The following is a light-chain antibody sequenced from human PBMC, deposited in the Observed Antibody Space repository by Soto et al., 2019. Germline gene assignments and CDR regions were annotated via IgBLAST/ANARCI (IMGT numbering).Light chain of an antibody. Sequence: QSVLTQPVSVSGSPGQSITISCTGTSSDVGSSDLVSWYQQHPGKAPKLMIYEGSKRPSGVSNRFSGSKSGNTASLTISGLQAEDEGDYYCCSYAGSSTFLFGGGTKLTVL. CDR1: SSDVGSSDL. J-gene: IGLJ2*01. CDR3: CSYAGSSTFL. V-gene: IGLV2-23*03. CDR2: EGS.